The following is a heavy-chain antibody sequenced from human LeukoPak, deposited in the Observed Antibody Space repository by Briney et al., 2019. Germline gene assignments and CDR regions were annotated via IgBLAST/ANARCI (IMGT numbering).Heavy chain of an antibody. V-gene: IGHV4-59*06. CDR2: IHYSGST. J-gene: IGHJ4*02. CDR1: GGSISTYY. D-gene: IGHD2-15*01. CDR3: ARGLMTVDAYFDY. Sequence: PSETLSLTCTVSGGSISTYYWSWIRQHPGKGLEWIGYIHYSGSTYYNPSLKSRVTISVDRSKNQFSLKLNSVTAADTAVYYCARGLMTVDAYFDYWGQGTLVTVSS.